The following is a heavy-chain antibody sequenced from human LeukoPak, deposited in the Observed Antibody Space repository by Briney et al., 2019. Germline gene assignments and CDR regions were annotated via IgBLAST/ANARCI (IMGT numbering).Heavy chain of an antibody. Sequence: GGSLRLSCAASGFTFSSYGMHWVRQAPGKGLEWVAFIRYDGSNKYYADSVKGRFTISRDNSKNTLYLQMNSLRAEDTAVYYCANEGEWELLPFYYWGQGTLVTVSS. CDR1: GFTFSSYG. CDR2: IRYDGSNK. J-gene: IGHJ4*02. CDR3: ANEGEWELLPFYY. V-gene: IGHV3-30*02. D-gene: IGHD1-26*01.